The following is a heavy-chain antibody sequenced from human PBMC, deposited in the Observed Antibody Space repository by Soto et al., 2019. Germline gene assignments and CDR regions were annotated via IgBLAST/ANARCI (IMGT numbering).Heavy chain of an antibody. J-gene: IGHJ3*02. CDR2: IWYDGSNK. CDR1: GFTFSSYG. CDR3: ARESISTRASDI. Sequence: PGGSLRLSCAASGFTFSSYGMHWVRQAPGKWLEWVAVIWYDGSNKYYADSVKGRFTISRDNSKNTLYLQMNSLRAEDTAVYYCARESISTRASDIWGQGTMVTVSS. V-gene: IGHV3-33*01. D-gene: IGHD6-6*01.